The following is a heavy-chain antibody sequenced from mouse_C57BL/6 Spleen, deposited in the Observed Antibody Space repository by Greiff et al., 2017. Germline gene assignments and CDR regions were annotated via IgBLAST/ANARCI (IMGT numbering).Heavy chain of an antibody. V-gene: IGHV1-50*01. CDR1: GYTFTSYW. D-gene: IGHD1-1*01. Sequence: QVQLKQPGAELVKPGASVKLSCKASGYTFTSYWMQWVKQRPGQGLEWIGEIAPSDSYTNYNQKFKGKATLTVDTSSSTAYMQLSSLTSEDSAVYYCSRRDYGSSYFDYWGQGTTLPVSS. CDR2: IAPSDSYT. CDR3: SRRDYGSSYFDY. J-gene: IGHJ2*01.